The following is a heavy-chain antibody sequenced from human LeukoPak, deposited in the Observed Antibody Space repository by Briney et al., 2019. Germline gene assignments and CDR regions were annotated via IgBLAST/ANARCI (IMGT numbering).Heavy chain of an antibody. V-gene: IGHV1-2*02. Sequence: ASVKVSCKASRYTLTGYYIHWVRPAPGQGLEGMGWINLNSGGTNNAQKFQGRVSQTRDTSISTAYIELSRLKSVDTAIYYCARDLRAGLRYEEGMFGAVGTDYWGQGTLVTVSS. CDR2: INLNSGGT. J-gene: IGHJ4*02. CDR3: ARDLRAGLRYEEGMFGAVGTDY. D-gene: IGHD5-12*01. CDR1: RYTLTGYY.